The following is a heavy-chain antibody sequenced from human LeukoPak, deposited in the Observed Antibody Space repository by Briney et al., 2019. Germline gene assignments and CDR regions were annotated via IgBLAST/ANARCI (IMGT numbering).Heavy chain of an antibody. D-gene: IGHD3-10*01. CDR3: ARRLGSYSTGFDY. V-gene: IGHV4-59*08. CDR1: GGSISRDY. Sequence: SETLSLTCSGSGGSISRDYWRWIRQPPGKGLEWIGSIHYSGSTTYNPSLKSPVTISVDTSKNQFSLKLSSVTAADTAVYYCARRLGSYSTGFDYWGQGTLVTASS. CDR2: IHYSGST. J-gene: IGHJ4*02.